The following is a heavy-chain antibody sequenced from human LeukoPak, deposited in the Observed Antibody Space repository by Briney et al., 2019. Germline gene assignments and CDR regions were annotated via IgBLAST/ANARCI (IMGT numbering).Heavy chain of an antibody. J-gene: IGHJ4*02. CDR3: ARGSHSSSWYQNFDY. CDR2: IYHSGST. Sequence: PSQTLSLTCTVSGGSISSGGYYWSWIRQPPGKGLEWIVYIYHSGSTYYNPSLKSRVTISVDRSKNQFSLKLSSVTAADTAVYYCARGSHSSSWYQNFDYWGQGTLVTVSS. V-gene: IGHV4-30-2*01. D-gene: IGHD6-13*01. CDR1: GGSISSGGYY.